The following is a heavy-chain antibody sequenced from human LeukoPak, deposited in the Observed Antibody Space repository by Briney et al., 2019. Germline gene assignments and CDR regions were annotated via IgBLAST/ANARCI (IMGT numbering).Heavy chain of an antibody. J-gene: IGHJ4*02. Sequence: GASVKVSGKASGGTFSSYAISWVRQAPGQGLEWMGGIIPIFGTANYAQKFQGRVTITADESTSTAYMELSSLRSEDTAVYYCARGGIAAAGTFDYWGQGTLVTVSS. D-gene: IGHD6-13*01. CDR2: IIPIFGTA. CDR3: ARGGIAAAGTFDY. V-gene: IGHV1-69*13. CDR1: GGTFSSYA.